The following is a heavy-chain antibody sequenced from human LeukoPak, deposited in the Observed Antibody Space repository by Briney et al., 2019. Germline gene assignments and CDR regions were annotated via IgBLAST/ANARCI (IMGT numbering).Heavy chain of an antibody. V-gene: IGHV5-51*01. CDR2: IYPGDSDT. Sequence: GESLKISCKGSGYRFTSYWIGWVRQMPGKGLEWMGIIYPGDSDTRYSPSFQGQVTISADKSISTAYLQWSSLKASDTAMYYCARREYYDSSGYFQSAFDIWGQGTMVTVSS. J-gene: IGHJ3*02. D-gene: IGHD3-22*01. CDR1: GYRFTSYW. CDR3: ARREYYDSSGYFQSAFDI.